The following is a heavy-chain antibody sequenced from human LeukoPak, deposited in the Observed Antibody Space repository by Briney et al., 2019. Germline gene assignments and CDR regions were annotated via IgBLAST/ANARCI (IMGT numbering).Heavy chain of an antibody. CDR2: IFYTGST. Sequence: SETLSLTCTVSGGSISSSRSYWGWIRQPPGKGLEWIGSIFYTGSTDFNPSLESRLTMSVDTSNNLFSLRLNSVTAADTAVYYCARLPSGAYSNYWGWFDPWGQGTLVTVSS. CDR1: GGSISSSRSY. D-gene: IGHD4-11*01. CDR3: ARLPSGAYSNYWGWFDP. V-gene: IGHV4-39*01. J-gene: IGHJ5*02.